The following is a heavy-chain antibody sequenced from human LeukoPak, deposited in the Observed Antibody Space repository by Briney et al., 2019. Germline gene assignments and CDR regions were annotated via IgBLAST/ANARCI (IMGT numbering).Heavy chain of an antibody. CDR3: ARGVVVVTGSWFDP. CDR1: GGSISSYY. CDR2: IYTSGST. D-gene: IGHD2-21*02. Sequence: SETLSLTCTVSGGSISSYYWSWIRQPAGKGLEWIGRIYTSGSTNYNPSLKSRVTMSVDTSKNQFSLKLSSLTAADTAVYYCARGVVVVTGSWFDPWGQGTLVTVSS. V-gene: IGHV4-4*07. J-gene: IGHJ5*02.